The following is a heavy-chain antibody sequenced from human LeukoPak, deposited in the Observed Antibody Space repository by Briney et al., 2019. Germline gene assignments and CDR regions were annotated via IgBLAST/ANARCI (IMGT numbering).Heavy chain of an antibody. CDR1: GLTFGTYS. Sequence: GGSLRLSCAASGLTFGTYSMNWVRQAPGKGLEWISHITNSGSTRYYADSVKGRFTVSRDNDQHSLYLQMNSLRADDTAVYYCARDWIWWGQGTLVTVSS. CDR2: ITNSGSTR. D-gene: IGHD2-2*03. CDR3: ARDWIW. V-gene: IGHV3-48*04. J-gene: IGHJ4*02.